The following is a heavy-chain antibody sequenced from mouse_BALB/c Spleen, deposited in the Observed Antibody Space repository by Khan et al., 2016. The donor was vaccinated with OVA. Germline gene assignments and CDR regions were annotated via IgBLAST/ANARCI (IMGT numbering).Heavy chain of an antibody. V-gene: IGHV1-7*01. Sequence: QVQLQQSGAELAKPGASVKMSFKASGYTLTTYWMHWVKQRPGQGLEWLGYITPSPGYTENNQKFKDKATLTADKSSSTAYMQLSSLTSEDSAVYCCARNRNVAWFAYWGQGTPVTVSA. CDR3: ARNRNVAWFAY. J-gene: IGHJ3*01. CDR1: GYTLTTYW. CDR2: ITPSPGYT.